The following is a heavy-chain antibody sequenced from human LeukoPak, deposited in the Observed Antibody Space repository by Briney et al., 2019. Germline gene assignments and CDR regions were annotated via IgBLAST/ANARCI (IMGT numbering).Heavy chain of an antibody. V-gene: IGHV4-4*02. J-gene: IGHJ6*03. CDR2: IYHSGNT. CDR3: TRGQGGYFYYYMDL. Sequence: SETLSLTCAVSGGSISSSNWWSWIRQPPGKGLEWIGEIYHSGNTNYNPSLQGRVTISMDTSNNQLSLKVTSVTAADTAVYSCTRGQGGYFYYYMDLWGKGTTVTVSS. CDR1: GGSISSSNW.